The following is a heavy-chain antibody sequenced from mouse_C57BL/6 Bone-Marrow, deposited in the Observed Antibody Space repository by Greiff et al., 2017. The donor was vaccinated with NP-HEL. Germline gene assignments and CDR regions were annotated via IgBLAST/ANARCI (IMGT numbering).Heavy chain of an antibody. Sequence: QVQLKQPGAELVRPGTSVKLSCKASGYTFTSYWMHWVKQRPGQGLEWIGVIDPSDSYTNYNQKFKGKATLTVDKSSRTVYMQLSSLTSEDSAVDYCARSDTTVFAMDYWGQGTSVTVSS. J-gene: IGHJ4*01. CDR1: GYTFTSYW. CDR3: ARSDTTVFAMDY. V-gene: IGHV1-59*01. CDR2: IDPSDSYT. D-gene: IGHD1-1*01.